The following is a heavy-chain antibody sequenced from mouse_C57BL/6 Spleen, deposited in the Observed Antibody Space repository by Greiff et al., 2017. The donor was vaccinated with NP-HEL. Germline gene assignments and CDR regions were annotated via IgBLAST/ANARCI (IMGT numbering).Heavy chain of an antibody. J-gene: IGHJ4*01. CDR2: ISSGGSYT. Sequence: EVQGVESGGDLVKPGGSLKLSCAASGFTFSSYGMSWVRQTPDKRLEWVATISSGGSYTYYPDSVKGRFTISRDNAKNTLYLQMSSLKSEDTAMYYCAKIPMDYWGQGTSVTVSS. CDR3: AKIPMDY. CDR1: GFTFSSYG. V-gene: IGHV5-6*01.